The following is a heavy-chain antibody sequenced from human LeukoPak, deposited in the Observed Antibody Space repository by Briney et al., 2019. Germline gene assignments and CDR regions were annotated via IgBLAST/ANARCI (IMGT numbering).Heavy chain of an antibody. D-gene: IGHD4-17*01. Sequence: SSVKVSCKASGGTFSSYAISWVRQAPGQGLEWMGRIIPIFGTANYAQKFQGRVTTTTDESTSTAYMELSSLRSEDTAVYYCARDLDPPLAGYGDYGWFDPWGQGTLVTVSS. CDR2: IIPIFGTA. CDR1: GGTFSSYA. CDR3: ARDLDPPLAGYGDYGWFDP. V-gene: IGHV1-69*05. J-gene: IGHJ5*02.